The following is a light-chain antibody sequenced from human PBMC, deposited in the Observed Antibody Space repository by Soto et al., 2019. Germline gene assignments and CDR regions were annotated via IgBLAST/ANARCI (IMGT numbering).Light chain of an antibody. CDR2: STS. Sequence: DIQMTQNPSSLSASVGDRVAITCRASQTIITYLNWFQQKPGKAPKLIIYSTSSLQSGVPSRFRGSGSGTDFTLTISSLQPEDFATYYCQQSYSIPLTFGGGTKVDI. J-gene: IGKJ4*01. CDR3: QQSYSIPLT. CDR1: QTIITY. V-gene: IGKV1-39*01.